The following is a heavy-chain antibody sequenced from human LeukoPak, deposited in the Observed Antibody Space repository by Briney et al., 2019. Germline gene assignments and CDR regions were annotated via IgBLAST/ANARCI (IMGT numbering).Heavy chain of an antibody. CDR2: IYTSGST. J-gene: IGHJ6*03. Sequence: SETLSLTCIVSVGSINVGSYYSRWIRQPAGKGLGWVGRIYTSGSTNYTPPLKSRVTISVDTSKNQFSLKLSSLTAADTAVYYCARESLGNYYYMDVWGKGTTVTISS. CDR1: VGSINVGSYY. D-gene: IGHD3-16*01. V-gene: IGHV4-61*02. CDR3: ARESLGNYYYMDV.